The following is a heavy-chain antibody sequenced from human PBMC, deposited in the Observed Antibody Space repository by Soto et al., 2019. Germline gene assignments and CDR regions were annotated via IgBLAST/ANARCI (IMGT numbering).Heavy chain of an antibody. CDR3: ASLSRFALDY. CDR1: GFSFNTYS. V-gene: IGHV3-21*01. Sequence: GGSLRLSCAASGFSFNTYSMNWVRQAPGKGLEWVSSISSSSTYIYYTDSVKGRFTISRDNAKNSLYLQMDSLRAEDTAVYYCASLSRFALDYWGQGTLVTVSS. CDR2: ISSSSTYI. J-gene: IGHJ4*02. D-gene: IGHD3-10*01.